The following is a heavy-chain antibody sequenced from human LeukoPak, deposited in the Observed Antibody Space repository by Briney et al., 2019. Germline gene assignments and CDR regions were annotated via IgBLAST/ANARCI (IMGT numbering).Heavy chain of an antibody. CDR3: ARDPYYDFWSGYHYYFDY. CDR1: GFTFSSYS. V-gene: IGHV3-48*01. J-gene: IGHJ4*02. D-gene: IGHD3-3*01. CDR2: ISSSSSTI. Sequence: GGSLRLSCAASGFTFSSYSMNWVRQAPGEGLEWVSYISSSSSTIYYADSVKGRFTISRDNAKNSLYLQMNSLRAEDTAVYYCARDPYYDFWSGYHYYFDYWGQGTLVTVSS.